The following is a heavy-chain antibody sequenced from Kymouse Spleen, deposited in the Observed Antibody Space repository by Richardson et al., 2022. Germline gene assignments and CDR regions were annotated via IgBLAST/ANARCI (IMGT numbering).Heavy chain of an antibody. V-gene: IGHV3-33*01. D-gene: IGHD1-7*01. CDR3: ARRGITGTAYYYYGMDV. Sequence: QVQLVESGGGVVQPGRSLRLSCAASGFTFSSYGMHWVRQAPGKGLEWVAVIWYDGSNKYYADSVKGRFTISRDNSKNTLYLQMNSLRAEDTAVYYCARRGITGTAYYYYGMDVWGQGTTVTVSS. CDR2: IWYDGSNK. J-gene: IGHJ6*02. CDR1: GFTFSSYG.